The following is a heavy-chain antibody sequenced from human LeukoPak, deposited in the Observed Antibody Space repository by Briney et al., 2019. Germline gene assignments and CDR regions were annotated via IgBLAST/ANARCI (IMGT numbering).Heavy chain of an antibody. CDR1: GFTFSSYA. Sequence: GRSLRLSCAASGFTFSSYAMHWVRQAPGKGLEWVAVISYDGSNKYYADSVKGRFTISRDNSKNTLYLQMNSLRAEDTAVYYCARQGQRHYGDYLFDIWGQGTMVTVSS. CDR2: ISYDGSNK. CDR3: ARQGQRHYGDYLFDI. J-gene: IGHJ3*02. D-gene: IGHD4-17*01. V-gene: IGHV3-30-3*01.